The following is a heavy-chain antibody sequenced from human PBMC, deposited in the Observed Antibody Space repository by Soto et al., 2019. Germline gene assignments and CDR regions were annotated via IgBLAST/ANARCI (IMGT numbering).Heavy chain of an antibody. J-gene: IGHJ6*02. D-gene: IGHD6-13*01. Sequence: GSLRLSCAASGFTFDDYGMSWVRQAPGKGLEWVSGINWNGGSTGYADSVKGRFTISRDNAKNSLYLQMNSLRAEDTALYYCARNGTSTYSSSSPYYYYYGMDVWGQGTTVTVSS. V-gene: IGHV3-20*04. CDR2: INWNGGST. CDR3: ARNGTSTYSSSSPYYYYYGMDV. CDR1: GFTFDDYG.